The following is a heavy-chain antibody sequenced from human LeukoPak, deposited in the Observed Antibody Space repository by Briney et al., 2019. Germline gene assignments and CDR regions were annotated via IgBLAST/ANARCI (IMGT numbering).Heavy chain of an antibody. J-gene: IGHJ6*03. V-gene: IGHV3-21*06. D-gene: IGHD6-6*01. Sequence: GGSLRLSCAASGFTVSSNYMSWVRQAPGKGLEWVSSISFSSTHIYYADSIQGRFTISRDNAENSLYLQMNSLRAEDTAVYYCARGHNGSSSGFYYYYMDVWGRGTTVTVSS. CDR3: ARGHNGSSSGFYYYYMDV. CDR1: GFTVSSNY. CDR2: ISFSSTHI.